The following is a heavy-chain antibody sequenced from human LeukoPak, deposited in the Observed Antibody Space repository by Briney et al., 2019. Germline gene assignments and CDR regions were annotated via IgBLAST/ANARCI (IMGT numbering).Heavy chain of an antibody. CDR2: INPNSGGT. CDR1: GYTFTGYY. V-gene: IGHV1-2*02. D-gene: IGHD1-26*01. Sequence: GASVKVSCKASGYTFTGYYMHWVRQAPGQGLEWTGWINPNSGGTNYAQKFQGRVTMTRDTSISTAYMELSRLRSDDTAVYYCARDKVVVRYSGSYLDYWSQGTLVTVSS. CDR3: ARDKVVVRYSGSYLDY. J-gene: IGHJ4*02.